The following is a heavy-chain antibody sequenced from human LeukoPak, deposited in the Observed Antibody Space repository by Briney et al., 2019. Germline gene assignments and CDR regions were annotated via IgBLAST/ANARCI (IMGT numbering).Heavy chain of an antibody. CDR2: IYYSGST. CDR1: GGSISSYY. V-gene: IGHV4-59*01. J-gene: IGHJ6*03. Sequence: SETLSLTCTVSGGSISSYYWSWIRQPPGKGLEWIGYIYYSGSTNYNPSLKSRVTISVDTSKNQFSLKLSSVTAADTAVYYCAKTYYDILTGYGGPYYMDVWGKGTTVAVSS. D-gene: IGHD3-9*01. CDR3: AKTYYDILTGYGGPYYMDV.